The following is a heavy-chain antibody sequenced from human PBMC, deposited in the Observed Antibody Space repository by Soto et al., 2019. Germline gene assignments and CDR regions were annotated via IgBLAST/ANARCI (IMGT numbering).Heavy chain of an antibody. V-gene: IGHV4-59*01. CDR3: ASLTVTTVSAFDI. CDR2: IYYSGST. CDR1: GGSISSYY. Sequence: SETLSLTCAVSGGSISSYYWSWIRQPPGKGLEWIGYIYYSGSTNYNPSLKSRVTISVDTSKNQFSLKLSSVTAADTAVYYCASLTVTTVSAFDIWGQGTMVTVSS. J-gene: IGHJ3*02. D-gene: IGHD4-17*01.